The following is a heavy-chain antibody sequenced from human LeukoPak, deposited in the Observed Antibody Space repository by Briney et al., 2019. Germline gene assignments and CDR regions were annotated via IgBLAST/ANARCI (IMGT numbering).Heavy chain of an antibody. CDR3: AKDLQYCSGGSCSDY. Sequence: GRSLRLSCAASGFTFSSYGMHWVRRAPGKGLEWVAVISYDGSNKYYADSVKGRFTISRDNSQNTLYLQMNSLRAEDTAVYYCAKDLQYCSGGSCSDYWGQGTLVTVSS. CDR2: ISYDGSNK. D-gene: IGHD2-15*01. CDR1: GFTFSSYG. J-gene: IGHJ4*02. V-gene: IGHV3-30*18.